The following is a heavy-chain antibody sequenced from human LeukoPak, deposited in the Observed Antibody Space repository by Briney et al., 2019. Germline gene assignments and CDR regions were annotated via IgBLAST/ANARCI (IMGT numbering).Heavy chain of an antibody. D-gene: IGHD2-21*02. CDR1: GGSISSYY. J-gene: IGHJ4*02. V-gene: IGHV4-59*08. CDR2: IYYSGST. CDR3: ARLAYCGGDCYGEDDSVGY. Sequence: PSETLSLTCTVSGGSISSYYWSWIRQPPGKGLEWIGYIYYSGSTNYNPSLKSRVTISVDTSKNQFSLKLSSVTAADTAVYYCARLAYCGGDCYGEDDSVGYWGQGTLSPSPQ.